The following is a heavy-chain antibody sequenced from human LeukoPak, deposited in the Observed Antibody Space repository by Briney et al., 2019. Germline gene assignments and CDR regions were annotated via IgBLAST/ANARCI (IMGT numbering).Heavy chain of an antibody. D-gene: IGHD1-26*01. V-gene: IGHV3-33*01. CDR2: IWYDGSNK. CDR3: ARVSDSGSYEYYFDY. Sequence: GGSLRLSCAASGFTFSSYGMHWVRQAPGKGLEWVAVIWYDGSNKYHADSVKGRFTISRDNAKNSLYLQMNSLRAEDTAVYYCARVSDSGSYEYYFDYWGQGTLVTVSS. J-gene: IGHJ4*02. CDR1: GFTFSSYG.